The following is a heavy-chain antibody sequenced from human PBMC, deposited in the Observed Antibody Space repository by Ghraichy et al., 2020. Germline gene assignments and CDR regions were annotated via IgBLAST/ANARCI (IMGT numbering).Heavy chain of an antibody. CDR3: ARDYSSSWYTGMDV. CDR2: ISSSSTTI. CDR1: GFTFSSYS. J-gene: IGHJ6*02. V-gene: IGHV3-48*02. D-gene: IGHD6-13*01. Sequence: EGSLRLSCAASGFTFSSYSMNWVRQAPGKGLEWVSYISSSSTTIYYTDSVKGRFTISRDNAKNSLYLQMNSLRDEDTAVYYCARDYSSSWYTGMDVWGQGTTVTVSS.